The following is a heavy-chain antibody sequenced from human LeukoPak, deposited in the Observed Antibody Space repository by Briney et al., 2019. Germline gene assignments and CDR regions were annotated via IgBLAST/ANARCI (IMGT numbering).Heavy chain of an antibody. Sequence: PSETLSLTRTASGGSISSDDYYWNWIRQPAGKELEWIGRIYTSGSTNYNPSLKSRVTISIDTSKNQFSLKLSSVTAADTAVYYCARDRRYCSNGICSYYYMDVWGKGTTVTVSS. CDR1: GGSISSDDYY. V-gene: IGHV4-61*02. J-gene: IGHJ6*03. CDR2: IYTSGST. CDR3: ARDRRYCSNGICSYYYMDV. D-gene: IGHD2-8*01.